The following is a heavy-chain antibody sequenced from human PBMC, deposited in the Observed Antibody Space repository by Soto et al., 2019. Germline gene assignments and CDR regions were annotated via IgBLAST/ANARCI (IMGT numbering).Heavy chain of an antibody. D-gene: IGHD1-26*01. J-gene: IGHJ3*02. CDR3: AQLLGGSYAFEI. CDR1: GFTFRNYP. V-gene: IGHV3-30-3*01. CDR2: ISYDGSNR. Sequence: GGSLRLSCAASGFTFRNYPMNWVRQAPDKGLQWVAVISYDGSNRDYADSVRGRFTISRDNSKNTLYLQMNSLRPEDTAVYYCAQLLGGSYAFEIWGQGTMVTVSS.